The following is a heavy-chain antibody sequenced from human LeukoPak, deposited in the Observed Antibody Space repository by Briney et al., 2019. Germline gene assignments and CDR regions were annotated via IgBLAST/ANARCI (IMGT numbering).Heavy chain of an antibody. V-gene: IGHV5-10-1*01. J-gene: IGHJ6*02. CDR3: ARSNTIFGVVTQIYGMDV. D-gene: IGHD3-3*01. CDR1: GYSFTSYW. Sequence: RGESLKISCKGSGYSFTSYWISWVRQMPGKGLEWMGRIDPSDSYTNYSPSFQGHVTISADKSISTAYLQWSSLKASDTAMYYCARSNTIFGVVTQIYGMDVWGQGTTVTVSS. CDR2: IDPSDSYT.